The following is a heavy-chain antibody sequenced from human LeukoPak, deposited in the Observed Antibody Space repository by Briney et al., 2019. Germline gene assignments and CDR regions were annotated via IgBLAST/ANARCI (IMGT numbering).Heavy chain of an antibody. Sequence: PSETLSLTRAVYGGSFSGYYWGWIRQPPGKGLEWIGSIYYSGSTYYNPSLKSRVTISVDTSKNQFSLKLSSVTAADTAVYYCARHRVVVAATHFRPPAYMDVWGKGTTVTVPS. CDR3: ARHRVVVAATHFRPPAYMDV. V-gene: IGHV4-39*01. J-gene: IGHJ6*03. CDR1: GGSFSGYY. D-gene: IGHD2-15*01. CDR2: IYYSGST.